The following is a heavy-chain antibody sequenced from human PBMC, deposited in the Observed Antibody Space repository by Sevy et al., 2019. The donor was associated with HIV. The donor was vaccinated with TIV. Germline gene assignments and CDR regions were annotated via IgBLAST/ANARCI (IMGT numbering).Heavy chain of an antibody. J-gene: IGHJ6*02. CDR2: MSSSSSYI. CDR3: ARESTIFGVPPFHYYYYGMDV. CDR1: GFTFSSYS. V-gene: IGHV3-21*01. Sequence: GGSLRLSCAASGFTFSSYSMNWVRQAPGKELEWVSSMSSSSSYIYYADSVKGRFTISRDNAKNSLYLQMNSLRAEDKAVYYCARESTIFGVPPFHYYYYGMDVWGQGTTVTVSS. D-gene: IGHD3-3*01.